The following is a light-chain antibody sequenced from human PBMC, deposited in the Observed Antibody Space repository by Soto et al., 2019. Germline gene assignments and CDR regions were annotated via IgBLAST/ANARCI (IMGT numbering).Light chain of an antibody. CDR1: SSDFGGYNY. CDR3: CSYAGSSISYV. Sequence: QSALTQPRSVSGSPGQSVTISCTGTSSDFGGYNYVSWYQHHPGKAPKLMIYDVSERPSGVPDRFSGSKSGNTASLTISGLQAEDEADYYCCSYAGSSISYVFGTGTKVTVL. CDR2: DVS. J-gene: IGLJ1*01. V-gene: IGLV2-11*01.